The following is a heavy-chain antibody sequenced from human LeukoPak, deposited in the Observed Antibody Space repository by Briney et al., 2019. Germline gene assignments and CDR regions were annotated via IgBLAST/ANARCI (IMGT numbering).Heavy chain of an antibody. CDR3: ARVPDTAMVDYYGMDV. CDR1: GFTFSSYA. V-gene: IGHV3-66*01. CDR2: IYSGGST. Sequence: GGSLRLSCAASGFTFSSYAMSWVRPAPGQGLELVSVIYSGGSTYYADSVKGRFTISRDNSKNTLYLQMNSLRAEDTAVYYCARVPDTAMVDYYGMDVWGQGTTVTVSS. J-gene: IGHJ6*02. D-gene: IGHD5-18*01.